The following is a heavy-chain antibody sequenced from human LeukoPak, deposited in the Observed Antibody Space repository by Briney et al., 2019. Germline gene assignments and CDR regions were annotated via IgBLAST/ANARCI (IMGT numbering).Heavy chain of an antibody. V-gene: IGHV3-30-3*01. D-gene: IGHD7-27*01. CDR2: ISSDGNNK. CDR1: GFTFNTYV. Sequence: GGSLRLSCAASGFTFNTYVKSWVRQAPGKGLEWVAVISSDGNNKYYANSVKGRFTISRDNSKTTLFLQMDSLRPEDTALYYCARRGQELGHVFDIWGQGTMVTVSS. CDR3: ARRGQELGHVFDI. J-gene: IGHJ3*02.